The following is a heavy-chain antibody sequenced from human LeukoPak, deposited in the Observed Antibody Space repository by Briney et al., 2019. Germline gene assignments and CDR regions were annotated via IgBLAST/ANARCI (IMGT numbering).Heavy chain of an antibody. J-gene: IGHJ4*02. CDR1: GYSFTSYW. V-gene: IGHV5-51*01. CDR2: IYPGDSDT. D-gene: IGHD3-22*01. CDR3: ARAYDSSGGIIDY. Sequence: AGESLKISCKGSGYSFTSYWIGWVRQVPGKGLEWMGIIYPGDSDTRYSPSFQGQVTISADKSISTAYLQWSSLKASDTAMYYCARAYDSSGGIIDYWGQGTLVTVSS.